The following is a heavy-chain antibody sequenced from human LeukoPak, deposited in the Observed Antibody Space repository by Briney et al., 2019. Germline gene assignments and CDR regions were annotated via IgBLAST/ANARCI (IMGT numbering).Heavy chain of an antibody. J-gene: IGHJ4*02. CDR3: ARLRRNSDRSGYYYYYDY. CDR2: ISVGSNYI. D-gene: IGHD3-22*01. V-gene: IGHV3-21*01. Sequence: GGSLRLSCAASGYTFSSYSINWVREAPGKGLEWVSSISVGSNYIYYADSVRGRFSISRDDARNSLYLQMDSLRGDDTAVYYCARLRRNSDRSGYYYYYDYWGQGTLVTVSS. CDR1: GYTFSSYS.